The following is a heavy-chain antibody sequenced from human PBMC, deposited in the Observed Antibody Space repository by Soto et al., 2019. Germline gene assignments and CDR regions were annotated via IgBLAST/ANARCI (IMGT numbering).Heavy chain of an antibody. V-gene: IGHV4-59*01. CDR3: ARTYSSSDWSYYYYYMDV. CDR1: GGSISSYY. Sequence: SETLSLTCTVSGGSISSYYWSWIRQPPGKGLEWIGYIYYSGSTNYNPSLKSRVTISVDTSKNQFSLKLSSVTAADTAVYYCARTYSSSDWSYYYYYMDVWGKGTTVTVSS. J-gene: IGHJ6*03. CDR2: IYYSGST. D-gene: IGHD6-6*01.